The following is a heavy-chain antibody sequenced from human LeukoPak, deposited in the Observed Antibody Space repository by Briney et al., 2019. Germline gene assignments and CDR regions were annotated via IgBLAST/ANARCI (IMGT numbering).Heavy chain of an antibody. CDR1: GYSFTSYW. J-gene: IGHJ3*02. D-gene: IGHD3-16*02. V-gene: IGHV5-51*01. CDR3: ARLVFRSLHAFDI. CDR2: IYPGDSDT. Sequence: GESLKISCKGSGYSFTSYWIGWVRQMTGKGLEWMGIIYPGDSDTRYSPFFQGQVTISADKSISTAYLQWSSLKASDTAMYYCARLVFRSLHAFDIWGQGTMVTVSS.